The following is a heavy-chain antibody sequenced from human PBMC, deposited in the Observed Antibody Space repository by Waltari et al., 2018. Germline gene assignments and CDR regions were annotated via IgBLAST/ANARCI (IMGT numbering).Heavy chain of an antibody. CDR2: SKPNSGGT. J-gene: IGHJ6*02. CDR1: GYTFTGYY. Sequence: QVQLVQSGAEVKKPGASVKVSCKASGYTFTGYYMHWVRQAPGQGLEWMGWSKPNSGGTNDAQKVQGRVTMTRDTSISTAYMELSRLRSDDTAVYYCARDRPSIAAAGTHYYGMDVWGQGTTVTVSS. D-gene: IGHD6-13*01. V-gene: IGHV1-2*02. CDR3: ARDRPSIAAAGTHYYGMDV.